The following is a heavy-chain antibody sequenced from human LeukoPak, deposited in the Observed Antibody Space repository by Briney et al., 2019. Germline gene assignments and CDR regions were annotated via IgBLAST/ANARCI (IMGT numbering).Heavy chain of an antibody. D-gene: IGHD6-19*01. CDR1: GFTFNYYA. J-gene: IGHJ5*02. Sequence: GRSLRLSCSASGFTFNYYAMHWVRQAPGKGLEYVSAISRNGDSTYYADSVKGRFTVSRENSKNTLYLQMRILRPDDKTIYYCVKGWTQWAVLGWFDPWGQGTLVTVSS. CDR3: VKGWTQWAVLGWFDP. CDR2: ISRNGDST. V-gene: IGHV3-64D*06.